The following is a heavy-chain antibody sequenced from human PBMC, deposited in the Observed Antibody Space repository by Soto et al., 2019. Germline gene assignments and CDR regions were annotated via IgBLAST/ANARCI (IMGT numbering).Heavy chain of an antibody. V-gene: IGHV3-23*01. CDR2: ISGSGGST. D-gene: IGHD2-8*01. CDR3: AKTTGPIILYYLSSALDY. Sequence: GGSLRLSCAASGFTFSSYAMSWVRQAPGKGLEWVSAISGSGGSTYYADSVKGRFTISRDNSKNTLYLQMNSLRAEDTAVYYCAKTTGPIILYYLSSALDYWGQGTLVTVSS. J-gene: IGHJ4*02. CDR1: GFTFSSYA.